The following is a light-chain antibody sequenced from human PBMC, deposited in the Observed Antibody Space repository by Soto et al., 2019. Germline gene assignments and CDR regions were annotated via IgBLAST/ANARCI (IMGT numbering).Light chain of an antibody. J-gene: IGKJ1*01. CDR3: QQYSTYRT. V-gene: IGKV1-5*03. CDR2: KAS. CDR1: QSISSW. Sequence: DIQRTQSPSTLSASVGDRVTITCRASQSISSWLAWYQQKPGKAPKLLIYKASSLESGVPSRFSGSGSGTEFTLTISSLQPDDFATYYCQQYSTYRTFGQGTKVDIK.